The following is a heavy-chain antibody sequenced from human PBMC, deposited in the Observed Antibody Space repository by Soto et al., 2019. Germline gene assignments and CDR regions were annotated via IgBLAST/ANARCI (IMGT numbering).Heavy chain of an antibody. J-gene: IGHJ6*02. CDR3: ARGRKTAVTPYYYYGMDV. V-gene: IGHV4-34*01. CDR2: INHRGGT. Sequence: SETLSLTCAVYGGSFSGYYWSWIRQPPGKGLEWFGEINHRGGTNYNPSLKSRVTISVDTSKNKFSLKLSSVTAADTAVYYCARGRKTAVTPYYYYGMDVWGQGTTVTVSS. CDR1: GGSFSGYY. D-gene: IGHD2-21*02.